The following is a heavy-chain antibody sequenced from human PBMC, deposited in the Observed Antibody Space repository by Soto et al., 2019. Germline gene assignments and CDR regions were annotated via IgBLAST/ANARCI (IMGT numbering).Heavy chain of an antibody. CDR3: ARYYDFWSGFDKPPRDYYYYYGMDV. D-gene: IGHD3-3*01. J-gene: IGHJ6*02. CDR1: GYTFTGYY. CDR2: INPNSGGT. Sequence: ASVKVSCKASGYTFTGYYMHWVRQAPGQGLEWMGWINPNSGGTNYAQKFQGRVTMTRDTSISTAYMELSRLRSDDTAVYYCARYYDFWSGFDKPPRDYYYYYGMDVWGQGTTVTVSS. V-gene: IGHV1-2*02.